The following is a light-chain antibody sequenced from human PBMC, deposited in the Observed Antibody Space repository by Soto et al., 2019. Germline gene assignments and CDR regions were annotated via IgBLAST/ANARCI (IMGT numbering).Light chain of an antibody. Sequence: QSVLTQPASVSGSPGQSITISCTGTSSDVGGYDYVSWYQQHPGKAPKLMIYEVTNRPSGISNRFSGSKSGNTASLTISGLQAEDEADYYCSSLTSSKTDVFGTGTKLTVL. CDR3: SSLTSSKTDV. CDR2: EVT. V-gene: IGLV2-14*01. CDR1: SSDVGGYDY. J-gene: IGLJ1*01.